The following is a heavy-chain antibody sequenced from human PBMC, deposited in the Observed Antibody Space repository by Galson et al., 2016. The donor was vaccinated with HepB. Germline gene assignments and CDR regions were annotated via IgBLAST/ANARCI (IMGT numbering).Heavy chain of an antibody. J-gene: IGHJ4*02. V-gene: IGHV3-7*02. Sequence: SLRLSCAASGFTFSSYWMTWVRQAPGKGLQWVANIMQDGSEKYYVDSVQGRFTISRDNAQNSLFLQMNSLRAEDTAVYYCTTGGHYYEGYYFDYWGQGTLVTVSS. CDR2: IMQDGSEK. CDR3: TTGGHYYEGYYFDY. D-gene: IGHD3-22*01. CDR1: GFTFSSYW.